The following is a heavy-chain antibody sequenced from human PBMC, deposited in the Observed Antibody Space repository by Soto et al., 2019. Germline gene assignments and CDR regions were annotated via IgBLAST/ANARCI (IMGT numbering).Heavy chain of an antibody. J-gene: IGHJ4*02. CDR1: GFTFSSYS. V-gene: IGHV3-48*02. CDR3: ARDLGSMVRGVSNLLDY. D-gene: IGHD3-10*01. CDR2: ISSSSSTI. Sequence: EVQLVESGGGLVQPGGSLRLSCAASGFTFSSYSMNWVRQAPGKGLEWVSYISSSSSTIYYADSVKGRFTISRDNAKNSLYLQRNSLRDEDTAVYYCARDLGSMVRGVSNLLDYWGQGTLVTVSS.